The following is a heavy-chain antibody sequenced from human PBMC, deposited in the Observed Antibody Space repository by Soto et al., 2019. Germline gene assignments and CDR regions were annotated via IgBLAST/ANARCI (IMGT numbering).Heavy chain of an antibody. J-gene: IGHJ4*01. CDR2: IYYDGSNR. Sequence: GALRLSCAASGFTFGTYAMHWVRQAPGKGLEWVAVIYYDGSNRYYGDAVKGRFTISRDNSKSTLYLQMSSLRAEDTAVYYCARAFCTNGVCYYFFDYWGHGTLVTVSS. V-gene: IGHV3-33*01. D-gene: IGHD2-8*01. CDR3: ARAFCTNGVCYYFFDY. CDR1: GFTFGTYA.